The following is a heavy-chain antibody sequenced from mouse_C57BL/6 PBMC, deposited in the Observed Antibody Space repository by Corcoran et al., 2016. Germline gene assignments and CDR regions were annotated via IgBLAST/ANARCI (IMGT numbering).Heavy chain of an antibody. Sequence: EVQLQQSGPELVKPGASVKISCKASGYTFTDYYMNWVKQSHGKSLEWIGDINPNNGGTSYNQKFKGKATLTVDKSSSTAYMELRSLTSEDSAVYYCARSRYRGYFDVWGTGTTVTVSS. CDR3: ARSRYRGYFDV. CDR1: GYTFTDYY. D-gene: IGHD2-14*01. V-gene: IGHV1-26*01. J-gene: IGHJ1*03. CDR2: INPNNGGT.